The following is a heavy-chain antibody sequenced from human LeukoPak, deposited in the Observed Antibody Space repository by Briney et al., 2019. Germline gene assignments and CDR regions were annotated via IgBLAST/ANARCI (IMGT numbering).Heavy chain of an antibody. CDR3: ARDLWNFYDDSGYNRDFDS. V-gene: IGHV1-18*01. CDR2: IGTYGGDT. D-gene: IGHD3-22*01. J-gene: IGHJ5*01. Sequence: GASVKVSCKATSRISWARQAPGQGLEWMGWIGTYGGDTYYAQKFQGRITVTTDTSTSTVYMELRNLRSDDTAGYYCARDLWNFYDDSGYNRDFDSWGQGTLVTVSS. CDR1: TSR.